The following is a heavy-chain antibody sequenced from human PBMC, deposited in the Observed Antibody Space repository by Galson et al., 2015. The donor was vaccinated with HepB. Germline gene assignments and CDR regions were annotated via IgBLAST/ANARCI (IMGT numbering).Heavy chain of an antibody. CDR2: ISNSGTDI. CDR3: ARDVSIAARPYYFDY. J-gene: IGHJ4*02. CDR1: GFTFSEYY. Sequence: SLRLSCAASGFTFSEYYMSWVRQAPGKGLEWISSISNSGTDIDYAASVKGRFTISRDNAKNSVYLQMNSLRAEDTAVYYCARDVSIAARPYYFDYWGQGTLVTVSS. D-gene: IGHD6-6*01. V-gene: IGHV3-11*04.